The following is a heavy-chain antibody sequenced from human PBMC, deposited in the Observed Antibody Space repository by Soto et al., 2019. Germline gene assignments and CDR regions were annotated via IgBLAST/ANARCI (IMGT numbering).Heavy chain of an antibody. V-gene: IGHV4-31*03. Sequence: SETLSLTCMVSDGSVSSDPGYWSWIRQYPGKGLEWIGYMYYSGNTYYNPSLKSRVTISVDRSKNQLSLRLNTVTAADTARYYCARSSGPTDTWFDPWGQGTLVTVSS. CDR3: ARSSGPTDTWFDP. J-gene: IGHJ5*02. CDR1: DGSVSSDPGY. CDR2: MYYSGNT. D-gene: IGHD2-21*02.